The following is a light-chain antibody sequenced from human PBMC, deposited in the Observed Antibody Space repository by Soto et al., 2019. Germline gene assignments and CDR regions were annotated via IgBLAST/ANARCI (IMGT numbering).Light chain of an antibody. CDR1: QNISKY. Sequence: DIQMTQSPSSLSASVGDRVTITCRASQNISKYLNWYQQKLGKAPKVLIYDASSWAGGVPSRFTGSGSGTEFTLTINSLQPDDFATYYCQQYSVYWTFGQGTKVDIK. CDR2: DAS. CDR3: QQYSVYWT. J-gene: IGKJ1*01. V-gene: IGKV1-5*01.